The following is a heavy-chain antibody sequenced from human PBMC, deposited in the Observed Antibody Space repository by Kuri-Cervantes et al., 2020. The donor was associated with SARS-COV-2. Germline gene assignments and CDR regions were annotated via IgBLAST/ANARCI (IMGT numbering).Heavy chain of an antibody. J-gene: IGHJ4*02. V-gene: IGHV3-48*01. Sequence: GGSLRLSCAASGFTFNTYWMNWVRQAPGKGLEWGSYISSSSSTIYYADSVKGRFTISRDNAKNSLYLQMNSLRAEDTAVYYCARDLSSGLWAFDYWGQGTLVTVSS. CDR2: ISSSSSTI. CDR3: ARDLSSGLWAFDY. D-gene: IGHD5-18*01. CDR1: GFTFNTYW.